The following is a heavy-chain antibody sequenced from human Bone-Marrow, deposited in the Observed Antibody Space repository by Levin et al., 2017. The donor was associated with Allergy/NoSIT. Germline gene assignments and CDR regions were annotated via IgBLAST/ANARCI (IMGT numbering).Heavy chain of an antibody. Sequence: ASVKVSCKASGYTFTSYGISWVRQAPGQGLEWMGWISAYNGNTNYAQKLQGRVTMTTDTSTSTAYMELRSLRSDDTAVYYCARDRALVVVTAIHYYYDGMDVWGQGTTVTVSS. V-gene: IGHV1-18*01. D-gene: IGHD2-21*02. CDR3: ARDRALVVVTAIHYYYDGMDV. CDR2: ISAYNGNT. J-gene: IGHJ6*02. CDR1: GYTFTSYG.